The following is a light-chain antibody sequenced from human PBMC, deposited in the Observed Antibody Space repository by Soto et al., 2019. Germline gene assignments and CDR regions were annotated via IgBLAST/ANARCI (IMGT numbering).Light chain of an antibody. V-gene: IGKV1-12*01. CDR2: GAS. Sequence: DIQLTQSPSSVSASLGDRVTITCRASQEIGSWVAWYQQKPGKAPNLLIYGASHLQSGVPLRFSGSGPGTVFTLTISSLEPEDFATYYCQQAYSFPWTCGQGTKG. CDR3: QQAYSFPWT. J-gene: IGKJ1*01. CDR1: QEIGSW.